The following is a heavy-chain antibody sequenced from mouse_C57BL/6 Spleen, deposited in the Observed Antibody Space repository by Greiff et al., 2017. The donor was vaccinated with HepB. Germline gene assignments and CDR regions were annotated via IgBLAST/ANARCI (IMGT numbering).Heavy chain of an antibody. Sequence: QVQLKQSGAELVRPGTSVKVSCKASGYAFTNYLIEWVKQRPGQGLEWIGVINPGSGGTNYNEKFKGKATLTADKSSSTAYMQLSSLTSEDSAVYFCAREGDPYVPVYFDYWGQGTTLTVSS. CDR3: AREGDPYVPVYFDY. V-gene: IGHV1-54*01. J-gene: IGHJ2*01. CDR1: GYAFTNYL. CDR2: INPGSGGT. D-gene: IGHD3-3*01.